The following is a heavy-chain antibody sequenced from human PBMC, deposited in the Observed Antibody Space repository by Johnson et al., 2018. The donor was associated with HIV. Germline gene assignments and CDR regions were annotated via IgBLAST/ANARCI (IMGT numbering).Heavy chain of an antibody. V-gene: IGHV3-66*01. CDR3: VRDDYAFHI. D-gene: IGHD2-21*02. CDR1: GFSVSRSY. Sequence: VQLVESGGGLVQPGGSLRLSCVTSGFSVSRSYMNWVRQAPGKGLEWVSTLYIGGTSYYGDSVKGRFIISRDNAKNTLYLEMKSLRVDDTAVYYCVRDDYAFHIWGQGTMVTVSS. J-gene: IGHJ3*02. CDR2: LYIGGTS.